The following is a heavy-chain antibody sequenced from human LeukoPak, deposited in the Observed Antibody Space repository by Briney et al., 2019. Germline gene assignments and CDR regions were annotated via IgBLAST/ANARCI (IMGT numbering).Heavy chain of an antibody. V-gene: IGHV3-30-3*01. CDR1: GFTFSSYA. D-gene: IGHD2-2*02. Sequence: GGSLRLSCAASGFTFSSYAMHWVRQAPGKGLEWVAVISYDGSNKYYADSVKGRFTISRDNSKNTLYLQMNSLGAEDTAVYYCARDRNIVVVPAAIPFDYWGQGTLVTVSS. CDR2: ISYDGSNK. CDR3: ARDRNIVVVPAAIPFDY. J-gene: IGHJ4*02.